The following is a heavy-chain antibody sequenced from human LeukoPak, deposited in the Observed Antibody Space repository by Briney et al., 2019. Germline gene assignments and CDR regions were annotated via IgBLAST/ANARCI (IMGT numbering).Heavy chain of an antibody. D-gene: IGHD3-10*01. V-gene: IGHV3-53*01. CDR1: GFTVSSNS. J-gene: IGHJ6*03. CDR3: ARVRITMVRGVITLMDV. CDR2: IYSGTT. Sequence: PGGSLRLSCTVSGFTVSSNSMSWVRQAPGKGLEWVSFIYSGTTHYSDSVKGRFTISRDNSKNTLYLQMNSLRAEDTAVYYCARVRITMVRGVITLMDVWGKGTTVTVSS.